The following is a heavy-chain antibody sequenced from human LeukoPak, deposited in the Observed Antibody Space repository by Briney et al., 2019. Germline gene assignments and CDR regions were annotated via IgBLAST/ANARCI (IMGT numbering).Heavy chain of an antibody. J-gene: IGHJ6*02. CDR1: GYTFTSYD. V-gene: IGHV1-8*01. CDR2: MNPNSGNT. Sequence: ASVKVSCKASGYTFTSYDINWVRQATGQGLEWMGWMNPNSGNTGYAQKFQGRVTMTRNTSISTAYMELSSLRSEDTAVYYCARVWRYCSSTRCYYYGMDVWGQGTTVTVSS. CDR3: ARVWRYCSSTRCYYYGMDV. D-gene: IGHD2-2*01.